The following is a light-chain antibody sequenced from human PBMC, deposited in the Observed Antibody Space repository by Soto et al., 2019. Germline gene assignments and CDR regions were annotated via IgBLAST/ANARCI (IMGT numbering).Light chain of an antibody. J-gene: IGLJ1*01. CDR3: AAWDDSLNGYV. Sequence: QSVLTQPPSASGTPGQGVTISCSGSSSNIGSNTVNWFQHPPGTAPKLLIYINNHRPSGVPDRFSGSKSGTSAYLAISGLQSEDEADYYCAAWDDSLNGYVFGTGTKVTAL. V-gene: IGLV1-44*01. CDR2: INN. CDR1: SSNIGSNT.